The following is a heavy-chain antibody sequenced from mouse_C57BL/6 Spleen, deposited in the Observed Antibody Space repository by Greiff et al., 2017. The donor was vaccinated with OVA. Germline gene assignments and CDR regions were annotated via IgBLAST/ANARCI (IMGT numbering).Heavy chain of an antibody. CDR2: IWSGGST. CDR3: ARGELYYLYAMEY. V-gene: IGHV2-2*01. Sequence: VKLMESGPGLVQPSQSLSITCTVSGFSLTSYGVHWVRQSPGKGLEWLGVIWSGGSTDYNAAFISRLSISKDNSKSQVFFKMNSLKADDTSIYYCARGELYYLYAMEYWGQGTSVTVSS. J-gene: IGHJ4*01. D-gene: IGHD2-1*01. CDR1: GFSLTSYG.